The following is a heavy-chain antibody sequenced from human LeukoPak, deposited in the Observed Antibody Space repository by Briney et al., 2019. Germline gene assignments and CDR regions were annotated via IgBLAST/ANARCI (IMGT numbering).Heavy chain of an antibody. J-gene: IGHJ4*02. V-gene: IGHV3-74*01. CDR2: INSDGGST. CDR1: GFSFGSYW. D-gene: IGHD3-22*01. CDR3: ARAYYYDSSGYRNVAY. Sequence: GGSLRLSCAASGFSFGSYWMHWVRQAPGKGLVWVSRINSDGGSTSYADSVKGRFTISRDNAKNTLFLQMNSLRAEDTAVYYCARAYYYDSSGYRNVAYWGQGSLVTVSS.